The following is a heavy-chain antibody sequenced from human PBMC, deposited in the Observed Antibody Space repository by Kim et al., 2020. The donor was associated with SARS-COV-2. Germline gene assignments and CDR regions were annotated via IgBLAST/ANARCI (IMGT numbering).Heavy chain of an antibody. CDR3: ARDLHGNYFDY. V-gene: IGHV1-46*01. J-gene: IGHJ4*02. Sequence: SNAQKSQVRGTMTRNTPTSTVYMELSSLRSEDTAVYYCARDLHGNYFDYWGQGTLVTVSS.